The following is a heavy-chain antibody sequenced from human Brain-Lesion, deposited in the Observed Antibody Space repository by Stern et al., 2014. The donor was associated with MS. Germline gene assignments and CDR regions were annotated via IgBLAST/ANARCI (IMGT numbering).Heavy chain of an antibody. V-gene: IGHV3-33*01. J-gene: IGHJ6*02. CDR2: IWNDGTEE. CDR1: GFTFENYG. D-gene: IGHD3-16*01. Sequence: QDQLVESGGGVVQPGRSLRLSCAASGFTFENYGMHWVRQAPGKGLEWVALIWNDGTEEYYTDSVKGRFTIFRDNSKRILYLQMNRLRAEDTAVYYCARRRSLLGPYAMDVWGQGTPVIVSS. CDR3: ARRRSLLGPYAMDV.